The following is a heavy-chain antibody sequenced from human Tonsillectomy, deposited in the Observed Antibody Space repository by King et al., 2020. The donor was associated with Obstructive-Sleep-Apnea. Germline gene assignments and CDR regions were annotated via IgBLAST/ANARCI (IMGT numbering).Heavy chain of an antibody. V-gene: IGHV3-48*04. CDR1: GFTFSSYS. Sequence: VQLVESGGGLVQPGGSLRLSCAASGFTFSSYSMNWVRQAPGKGLEWVSYISSSSSTIYYADSVKGRFTISRDNAKNSLHLQMNSLRAEDTAAYYCARDSSGDYYGMDVWGQGTTVTVSS. D-gene: IGHD2-15*01. J-gene: IGHJ6*02. CDR2: ISSSSSTI. CDR3: ARDSSGDYYGMDV.